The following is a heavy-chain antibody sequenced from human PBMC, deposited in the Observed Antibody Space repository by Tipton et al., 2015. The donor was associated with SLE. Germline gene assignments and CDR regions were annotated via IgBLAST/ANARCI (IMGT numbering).Heavy chain of an antibody. CDR1: GGSISSYY. V-gene: IGHV4-59*08. Sequence: LSLTCTVSGGSISSYYWSWIRQPPGKGLEWIGYIYYSGSTNYNPSLKSRVTISVDTSKNQFSLKLSSVTAADTAVCYCARRLGSSGFDYWGQGTLVTVSS. CDR2: IYYSGST. D-gene: IGHD3-22*01. CDR3: ARRLGSSGFDY. J-gene: IGHJ4*02.